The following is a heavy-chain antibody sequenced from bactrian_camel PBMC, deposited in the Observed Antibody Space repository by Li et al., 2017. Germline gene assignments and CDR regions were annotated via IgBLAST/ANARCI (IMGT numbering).Heavy chain of an antibody. CDR2: IRDGGTTT. V-gene: IGHV3S1*01. J-gene: IGHJ4*01. CDR3: AAGVCQAQDGLTFDRREYSY. Sequence: VQLVESGGGSLQAGGSLRLSCAFSGYTYSGVYAGWFRQAPGKGREGVASIRDGGTTTNYASSVRGRFTISQDNAKNTLYLQMNSLKPEDSAMYYCAAGVCQAQDGLTFDRREYSYWGQGTQVTVS. D-gene: IGHD3*01. CDR1: GYTYSGVY.